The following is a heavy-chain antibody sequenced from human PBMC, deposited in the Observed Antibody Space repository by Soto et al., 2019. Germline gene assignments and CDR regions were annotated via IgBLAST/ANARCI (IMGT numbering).Heavy chain of an antibody. Sequence: QVQLVQSGAEVKKPGASVKVSCKASGYTFTSYDINWVRQATGQGLEWMGWMNPNSGNTGYAQKFQGRVTLTRHTYXSTAYMELSSLRSEDTAVYYCARGLFGLGISKEDYWGQGTLVTVSS. V-gene: IGHV1-8*01. J-gene: IGHJ4*02. CDR2: MNPNSGNT. D-gene: IGHD7-27*01. CDR1: GYTFTSYD. CDR3: ARGLFGLGISKEDY.